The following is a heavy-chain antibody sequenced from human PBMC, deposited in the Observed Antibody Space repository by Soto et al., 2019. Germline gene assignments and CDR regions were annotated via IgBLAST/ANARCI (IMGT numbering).Heavy chain of an antibody. CDR2: IYSGGSR. J-gene: IGHJ4*02. CDR3: TRALPDFETTGHYIDY. V-gene: IGHV3-53*01. CDR1: VFTVSKHY. D-gene: IGHD2-8*02. Sequence: PWWSLRLSCSASVFTVSKHYMTWCRQAPGKGLEWVSVIYSGGSRYYADSVKGRFAISRDHSKNTLYLQMNSLTAEDTAVYYCTRALPDFETTGHYIDYWGQGTLVTVSS.